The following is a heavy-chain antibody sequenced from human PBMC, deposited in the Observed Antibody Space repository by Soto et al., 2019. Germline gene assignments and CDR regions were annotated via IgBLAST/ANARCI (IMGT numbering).Heavy chain of an antibody. D-gene: IGHD4-17*01. CDR1: GGSLSSYY. CDR3: ARRYGASFDY. Sequence: LSLTCTVSGGSLSSYYWSWIRQPPGKGLEWIGYIYYSGSTNYNPSLKSRVTISVDTSKNQFSLKLSSVTAADTAVYYCARRYGASFDYWGQGTLVTAPQ. J-gene: IGHJ4*02. V-gene: IGHV4-59*01. CDR2: IYYSGST.